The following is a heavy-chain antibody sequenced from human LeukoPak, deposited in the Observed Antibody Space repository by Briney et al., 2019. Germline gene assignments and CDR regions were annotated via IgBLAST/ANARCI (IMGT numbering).Heavy chain of an antibody. CDR1: GYSISSGYY. V-gene: IGHV4-38-2*02. Sequence: SETLSLTCDVFGYSISSGYYWGWIRQPPGKGLEWIGIMHHSGTTYYNPSLKSRVTMSVDTSKNQFSLQLSSVTAADTAVYYCARDIQQWLDRDAFDIWGQGTMVTVSS. D-gene: IGHD6-19*01. CDR2: MHHSGTT. CDR3: ARDIQQWLDRDAFDI. J-gene: IGHJ3*02.